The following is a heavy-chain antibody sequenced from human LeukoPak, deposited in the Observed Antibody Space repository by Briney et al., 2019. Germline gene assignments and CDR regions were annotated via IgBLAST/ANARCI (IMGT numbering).Heavy chain of an antibody. CDR3: ARDRVVRGASAFDI. CDR1: GGSFSGYY. J-gene: IGHJ3*02. CDR2: IYYSGST. D-gene: IGHD3-10*01. Sequence: SETLSLTCAVYGGSFSGYYWSWIRQPPGKGLEWIGYIYYSGSTNYNPSLKSRVTISVDTSKNQFSLKLSSVTAADTAVYYCARDRVVRGASAFDIWGQGTMVTVSS. V-gene: IGHV4-59*01.